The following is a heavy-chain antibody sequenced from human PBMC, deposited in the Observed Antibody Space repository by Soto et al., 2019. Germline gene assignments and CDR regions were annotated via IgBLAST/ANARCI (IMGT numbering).Heavy chain of an antibody. D-gene: IGHD1-1*01. CDR2: IYHTGST. CDR1: GDSISTRYW. CDR3: AARYAQFLDF. V-gene: IGHV4-4*02. J-gene: IGHJ4*01. Sequence: LSDTLSPTCAVSGDSISTRYWWSWVRQSPGKGLDWIGEIYHTGSTNYNPSLKSRVTISLDKSKYQFSLKLNSVTAADTAVYYCAARYAQFLDFWGHGTQVTVSS.